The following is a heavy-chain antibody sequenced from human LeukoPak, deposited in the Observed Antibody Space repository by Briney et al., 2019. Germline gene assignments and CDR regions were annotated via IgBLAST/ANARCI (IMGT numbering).Heavy chain of an antibody. CDR1: GFTFSSYA. V-gene: IGHV3-23*01. D-gene: IGHD6-19*01. CDR2: ISGSGGST. Sequence: GGSLRLSCAASGFTFSSYAMSWVRQAPGKGLEWVSAISGSGGSTYYADSVKGRFTISRDNSKNTLYLQMNSLRVEDTAVYFCAKDPDTSGSHYWGQGTLVIVSS. J-gene: IGHJ4*02. CDR3: AKDPDTSGSHY.